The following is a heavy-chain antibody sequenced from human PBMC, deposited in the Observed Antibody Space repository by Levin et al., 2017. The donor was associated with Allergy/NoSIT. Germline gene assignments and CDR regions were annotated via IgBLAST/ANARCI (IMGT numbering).Heavy chain of an antibody. Sequence: PGGSLRLSCAASGFTFSSYWMSWVRQAPGKGLEWVANIKQDGSEKYYVDSVKGRFTISRDNAKNSLYLQMNSLRAEDTAVYFCARDYEQLLIRNFDHWGQGTLVTVSS. CDR3: ARDYEQLLIRNFDH. D-gene: IGHD2-21*01. CDR1: GFTFSSYW. V-gene: IGHV3-7*01. CDR2: IKQDGSEK. J-gene: IGHJ4*02.